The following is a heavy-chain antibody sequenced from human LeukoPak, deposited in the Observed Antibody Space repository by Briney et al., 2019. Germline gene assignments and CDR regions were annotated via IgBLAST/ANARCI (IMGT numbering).Heavy chain of an antibody. CDR1: GFTFSNAW. CDR3: AKTSKGYTTGWQMTMGS. Sequence: GGSLRLSCAASGFTFSNAWMSWVRQAPGKGLEWVGRIKSKTDGGTTDYAAPVKGRFTISRDDSKNTLYLQMRSLRSDDSAVYYCAKTSKGYTTGWQMTMGSWGQGTLVTVSS. D-gene: IGHD6-19*01. CDR2: IKSKTDGGTT. V-gene: IGHV3-15*01. J-gene: IGHJ5*02.